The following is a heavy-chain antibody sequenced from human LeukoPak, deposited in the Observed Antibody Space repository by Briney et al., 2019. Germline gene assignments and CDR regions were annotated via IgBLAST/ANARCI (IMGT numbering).Heavy chain of an antibody. Sequence: ASVKVSCKASGYTFTGYYMHWVRQAPGQGLEWMGWIDPNSGGTNYAQKFQGRVTMTRDTSISTAYMELSRLRSDDTAVYYCAKWELLQPGNLGYEYYYMDVWGKGTTVTVSS. V-gene: IGHV1-2*02. CDR2: IDPNSGGT. D-gene: IGHD1-26*01. CDR1: GYTFTGYY. J-gene: IGHJ6*03. CDR3: AKWELLQPGNLGYEYYYMDV.